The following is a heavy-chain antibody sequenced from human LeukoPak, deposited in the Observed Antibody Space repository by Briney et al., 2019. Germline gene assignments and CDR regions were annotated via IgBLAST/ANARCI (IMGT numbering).Heavy chain of an antibody. J-gene: IGHJ5*02. CDR1: GYTFTSYG. CDR3: ARDGRRYCSSTSCPPDP. V-gene: IGHV1-18*01. CDR2: ISAYNGNT. D-gene: IGHD2-2*01. Sequence: GASVMVSCKASGYTFTSYGISWVRQAPGQGLEWMGWISAYNGNTNYAQKLQGRVTMTTDTSTSTAYMEMRSLRSDDTAVYYCARDGRRYCSSTSCPPDPWGQGTLVTVSS.